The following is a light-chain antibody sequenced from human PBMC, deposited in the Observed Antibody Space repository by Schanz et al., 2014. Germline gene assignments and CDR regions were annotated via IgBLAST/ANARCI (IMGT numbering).Light chain of an antibody. CDR2: DAS. Sequence: EIVLTQSPDTLSLSPGERATLSCRASQSVSSYLAWYQQKPGQAPRLLIHDASNRATGIPARFSGSGSGTDFTLTISSLQPDDFATYYCQQYNSYWAFGQGTKVEIK. J-gene: IGKJ1*01. CDR3: QQYNSYWA. V-gene: IGKV3-11*01. CDR1: QSVSSY.